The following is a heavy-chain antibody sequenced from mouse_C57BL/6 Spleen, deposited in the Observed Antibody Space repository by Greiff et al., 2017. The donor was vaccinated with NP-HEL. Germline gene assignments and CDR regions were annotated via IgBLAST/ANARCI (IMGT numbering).Heavy chain of an antibody. CDR3: TTDYYGSSYYAY. CDR1: GFNIKDYY. D-gene: IGHD1-1*01. Sequence: VQLKESGAELVRPGASVKLSCTASGFNIKDYYMHWVKQRPEQGLEWIGRIDPEDGGTEYAPKFQGKATMTADTSSNTAYLQLSSLTSEDTAVYYCTTDYYGSSYYAYWGQGTLVTVSA. CDR2: IDPEDGGT. V-gene: IGHV14-1*01. J-gene: IGHJ3*01.